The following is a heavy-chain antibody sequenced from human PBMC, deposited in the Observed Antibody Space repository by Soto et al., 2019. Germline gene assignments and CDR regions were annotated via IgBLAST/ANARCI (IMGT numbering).Heavy chain of an antibody. V-gene: IGHV3-23*01. CDR1: GFTFSSYA. D-gene: IGHD6-6*01. J-gene: IGHJ4*02. CDR2: ISGSGGST. Sequence: EVQLLESGGGLVQPGGSLRLSCAASGFTFSSYAMSWVRQAPGKGLEWVSAISGSGGSTYYADSVKGRFTISRDNSKNTLYLQMNSLRAEDTAVYYCAKQAWSYSSYTYYFDYWGQGTLVTVSS. CDR3: AKQAWSYSSYTYYFDY.